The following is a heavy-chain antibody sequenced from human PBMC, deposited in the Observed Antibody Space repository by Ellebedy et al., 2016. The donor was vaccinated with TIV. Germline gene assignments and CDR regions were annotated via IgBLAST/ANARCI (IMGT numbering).Heavy chain of an antibody. D-gene: IGHD2-2*01. CDR2: ISCYNHKI. V-gene: IGHV1-18*01. Sequence: ASVKVSCXASGYTFSDYYVNWVRLPPGQGPEWMGWISCYNHKISYAHGLQGRVSMTTDTSTSTVYMELMSLRSDDSAVYYCARGGTMIPVADENWGQGTLVTVSS. J-gene: IGHJ4*02. CDR1: GYTFSDYY. CDR3: ARGGTMIPVADEN.